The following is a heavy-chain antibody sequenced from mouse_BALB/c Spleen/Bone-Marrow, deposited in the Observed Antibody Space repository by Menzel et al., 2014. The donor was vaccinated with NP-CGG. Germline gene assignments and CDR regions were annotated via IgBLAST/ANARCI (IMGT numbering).Heavy chain of an antibody. Sequence: EVQGVESGGGLVQPGGSPRLSCATSGFTFTDYYMNWVRQPPGKALEWLGFIRNKANGYTTEYSASVKSRFTISRDNSQNILYLQMNTLRADDSATYYCARDKGRVFFDYWGQGTTLTISS. V-gene: IGHV7-3*02. CDR2: IRNKANGYTT. J-gene: IGHJ2*01. CDR3: ARDKGRVFFDY. CDR1: GFTFTDYY.